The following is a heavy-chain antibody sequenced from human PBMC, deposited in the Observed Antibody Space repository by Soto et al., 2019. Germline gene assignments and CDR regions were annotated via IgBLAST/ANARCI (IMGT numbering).Heavy chain of an antibody. CDR3: ARVTGYSSSWYYFGY. CDR2: IIPILGIA. Sequence: ASVKVSCKASGGTFSSYAISWVRQAPGQGLEWMGGIIPILGIANYAQKFQGRVTITAVKSTSTAYMELSSLRSEGTAVYYFARVTGYSSSWYYFGYWGQGTLVTVSS. J-gene: IGHJ4*02. CDR1: GGTFSSYA. D-gene: IGHD6-13*01. V-gene: IGHV1-69*10.